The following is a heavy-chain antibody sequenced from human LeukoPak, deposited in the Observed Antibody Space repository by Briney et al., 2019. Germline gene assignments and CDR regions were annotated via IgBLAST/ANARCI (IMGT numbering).Heavy chain of an antibody. J-gene: IGHJ4*02. CDR2: IYTSGST. CDR3: ARVGQWLVQPYFDY. CDR1: GGSISSYY. D-gene: IGHD6-19*01. V-gene: IGHV4-4*07. Sequence: SEXLSLTCTVSGGSISSYYWSWLRQPAGKGLEWIGRIYTSGSTNYNPSLTSRVTMSVDTSKNQFSLKLSSVTAADTAVYYCARVGQWLVQPYFDYWGQGTLVTVSS.